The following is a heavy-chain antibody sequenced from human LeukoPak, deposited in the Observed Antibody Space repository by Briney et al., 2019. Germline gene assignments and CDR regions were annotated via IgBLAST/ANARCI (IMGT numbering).Heavy chain of an antibody. J-gene: IGHJ4*02. CDR3: AKAWGSSSGYYFDY. V-gene: IGHV3-30*02. Sequence: PGGSLRLSCAASGFTFSSYGMHWVRQAPGKGLEWVAVIWYGGSNKYYADSVKGRFTISRDNSKNTLYLQMNSLRAEDMAVYYCAKAWGSSSGYYFDYWGQGTLVTVSS. CDR2: IWYGGSNK. D-gene: IGHD6-6*01. CDR1: GFTFSSYG.